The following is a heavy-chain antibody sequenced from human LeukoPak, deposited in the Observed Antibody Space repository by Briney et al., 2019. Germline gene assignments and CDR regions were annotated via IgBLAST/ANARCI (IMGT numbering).Heavy chain of an antibody. D-gene: IGHD2/OR15-2a*01. CDR2: IYARGST. CDR1: GGSISGNYY. Sequence: SETLSLTCTVSGGSISGNYYWSWIRQPAGKGLEWIGRIYARGSTNYNPSLKSRVTISVDTSKSQFSLKLSSVSAADTAVYFCARDSHAYFDAFDIWGQGTMVTVSS. J-gene: IGHJ3*02. CDR3: ARDSHAYFDAFDI. V-gene: IGHV4-61*02.